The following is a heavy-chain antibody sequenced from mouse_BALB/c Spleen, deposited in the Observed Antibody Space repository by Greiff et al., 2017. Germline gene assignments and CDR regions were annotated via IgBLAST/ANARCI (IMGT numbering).Heavy chain of an antibody. D-gene: IGHD2-4*01. CDR1: GYTFTSYW. Sequence: VQLQQSGAELAKPGASVKMSCKASGYTFTSYWMHWVKQRPGQGLEWIGYINPSTGYTEYNQKFKDKATLTADKSSSTAYMQLSSLTSEDSAVYYCARGDDYDGAYWGQGTLVTVSA. CDR3: ARGDDYDGAY. V-gene: IGHV1-7*01. CDR2: INPSTGYT. J-gene: IGHJ3*01.